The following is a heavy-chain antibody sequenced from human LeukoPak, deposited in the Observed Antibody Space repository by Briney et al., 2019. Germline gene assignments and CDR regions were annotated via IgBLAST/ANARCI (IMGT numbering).Heavy chain of an antibody. CDR3: AKDCDYYYDSSAFDY. CDR1: GFTFSSYA. Sequence: AGGSLRLSCAASGFTFSSYAMSWVRQAPGKGLEWVSAISGSGGSTYYADSVKGRFTISRDNSKNTLYLQMNSLRAEDTAVYYCAKDCDYYYDSSAFDYWGQGTLVTVSS. V-gene: IGHV3-23*01. CDR2: ISGSGGST. D-gene: IGHD3-22*01. J-gene: IGHJ4*02.